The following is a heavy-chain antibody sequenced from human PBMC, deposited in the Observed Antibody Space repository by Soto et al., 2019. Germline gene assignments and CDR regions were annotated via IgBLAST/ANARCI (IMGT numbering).Heavy chain of an antibody. J-gene: IGHJ5*02. CDR2: INAGNGNT. Sequence: QVQLVQSGAEVKKPGASVKVSCKASGYTFTSYAMHWVRQAPGQRLEWMGWINAGNGNTKYSQKFQGRVTITRDTSASTAYMELSSLRSEDTAVYYCARGVGIWFGVNWFDPWGQGTLVTVSS. D-gene: IGHD3-10*01. CDR1: GYTFTSYA. V-gene: IGHV1-3*01. CDR3: ARGVGIWFGVNWFDP.